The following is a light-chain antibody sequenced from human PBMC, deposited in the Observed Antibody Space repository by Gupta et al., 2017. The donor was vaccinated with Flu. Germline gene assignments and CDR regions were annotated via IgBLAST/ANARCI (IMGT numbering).Light chain of an antibody. Sequence: PCSLPAAPGVSGTSTGGSSECVDRYLKCYLHNPWMARVHLSHAAFRLVCGVPLRFSGRGSGTDFTLTISRLQPEDFATYYCQQSDSSPYTFGQGTKVEI. CDR2: AAF. CDR3: QQSDSSPYT. J-gene: IGKJ2*01. CDR1: ECVDRY. V-gene: IGKV1-39*01.